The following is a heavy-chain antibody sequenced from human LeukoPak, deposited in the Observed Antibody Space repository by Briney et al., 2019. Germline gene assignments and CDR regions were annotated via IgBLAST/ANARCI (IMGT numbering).Heavy chain of an antibody. Sequence: SVKVSCKASGGTFSSYAISWVRQAPGQGLEWRGRIIPILGIANYAQKFQGRVTITADKSTSTAYMELSSLRSEDTAVYYCARLINSKTSHLRADGMDVWGQGTTVTVSS. D-gene: IGHD1-1*01. CDR2: IIPILGIA. CDR3: ARLINSKTSHLRADGMDV. J-gene: IGHJ6*02. CDR1: GGTFSSYA. V-gene: IGHV1-69*04.